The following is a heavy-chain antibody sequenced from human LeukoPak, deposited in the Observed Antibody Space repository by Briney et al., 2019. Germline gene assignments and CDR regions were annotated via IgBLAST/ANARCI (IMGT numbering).Heavy chain of an antibody. CDR3: ARDWAAGTCYFDY. D-gene: IGHD6-19*01. CDR1: GFTFSSYW. Sequence: PGGSLRLSCAASGFTFSSYWMSWVRQAPGKGLEWVANIKQDGSEKYYVDSVKGRLTISRDNAKNSLYLQMNSLRAEDTAVYYCARDWAAGTCYFDYWGQGTLVTVSS. J-gene: IGHJ4*02. V-gene: IGHV3-7*01. CDR2: IKQDGSEK.